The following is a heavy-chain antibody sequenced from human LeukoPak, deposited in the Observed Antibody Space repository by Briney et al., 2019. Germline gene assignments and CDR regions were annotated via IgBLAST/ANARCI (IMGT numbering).Heavy chain of an antibody. CDR2: INHNGNVN. V-gene: IGHV3-7*03. CDR1: GFTFSSYW. D-gene: IGHD3-16*01. CDR3: ARGGGLDV. J-gene: IGHJ6*02. Sequence: GGSLRLSCAASGFTFSSYWMNWARQAPGKGPEWVASINHNGNVNYYVDSVKGRFTISRDNAKNSLYLQMSNLRAEDTAVYFCARGGGLDVWGQGATVTVSS.